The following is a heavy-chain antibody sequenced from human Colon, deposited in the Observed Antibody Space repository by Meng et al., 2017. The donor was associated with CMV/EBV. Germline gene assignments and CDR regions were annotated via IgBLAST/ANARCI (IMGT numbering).Heavy chain of an antibody. CDR1: FTRYY. V-gene: IGHV1-46*01. D-gene: IGHD3-3*01. J-gene: IGHJ4*02. Sequence: FTRYYIHWLRQAPGQGPEWMAIINPSNGATAYAQKFQGRVTLTTDTSTGTVYMEMRSLEPVDTAVYYCARDRETSYDFWSGYRFDYWGQGALVTVSS. CDR3: ARDRETSYDFWSGYRFDY. CDR2: INPSNGAT.